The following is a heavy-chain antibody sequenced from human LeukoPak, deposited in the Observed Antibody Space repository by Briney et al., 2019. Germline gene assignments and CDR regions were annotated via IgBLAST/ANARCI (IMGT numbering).Heavy chain of an antibody. J-gene: IGHJ5*02. CDR1: GGSISSYY. CDR3: ARDSPKKRSITIFGVVTNNWFDP. CDR2: IYTSGST. V-gene: IGHV4-4*07. D-gene: IGHD3-3*01. Sequence: SETLSLTCTVSGGSISSYYWSWIRQPAGKGLEWIGRIYTSGSTNYNPSLKSRVTMSVDTSENQFSLKLSSVTAADTAVYYCARDSPKKRSITIFGVVTNNWFDPWGQGTLVTVSS.